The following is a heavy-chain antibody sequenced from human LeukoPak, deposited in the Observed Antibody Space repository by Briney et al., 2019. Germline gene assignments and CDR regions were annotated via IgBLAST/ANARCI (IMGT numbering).Heavy chain of an antibody. J-gene: IGHJ6*03. Sequence: SGGSLRLSCAASGFTFSSYWMSWVRQAPGKGREWVANIKQDGSGKYYVDSVKGRFTISRDNAKNSLYLQMNSLRAEDTAVYYCARGFSRYYDFWSGYLSYYYYYMDVWGKGTTVTVSS. CDR1: GFTFSSYW. CDR3: ARGFSRYYDFWSGYLSYYYYYMDV. CDR2: IKQDGSGK. V-gene: IGHV3-7*01. D-gene: IGHD3-3*01.